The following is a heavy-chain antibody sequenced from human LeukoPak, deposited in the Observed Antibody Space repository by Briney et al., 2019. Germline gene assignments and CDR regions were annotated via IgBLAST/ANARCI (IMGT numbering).Heavy chain of an antibody. J-gene: IGHJ4*02. D-gene: IGHD3-9*01. CDR1: GGSISSYY. V-gene: IGHV4-59*01. Sequence: SETLSLTCTVSGGSISSYYWSWIRQPPGKGLEWIGYIYYSGSTNYNPSLKSRVTISVDTSKNQFSLKLSSVTAADTAVYYCASSDYDILTGYTIDYWGQGTLVTVSP. CDR3: ASSDYDILTGYTIDY. CDR2: IYYSGST.